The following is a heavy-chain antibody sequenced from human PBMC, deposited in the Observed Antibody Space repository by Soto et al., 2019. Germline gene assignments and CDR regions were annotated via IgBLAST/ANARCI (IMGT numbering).Heavy chain of an antibody. CDR3: AKDHGSGWYEDFEY. Sequence: QVQLVQSGAEAKKPGASVKVSCKASGYTFIAYHIHWLRQAPGQGLEWMGWINPNSGGTNYAQAFQDKVTMTRDTSNSTAYMELSRLTSDDAAMYYCAKDHGSGWYEDFEYWGQGTLVTVSP. CDR2: INPNSGGT. V-gene: IGHV1-2*02. J-gene: IGHJ4*02. CDR1: GYTFIAYH. D-gene: IGHD6-19*01.